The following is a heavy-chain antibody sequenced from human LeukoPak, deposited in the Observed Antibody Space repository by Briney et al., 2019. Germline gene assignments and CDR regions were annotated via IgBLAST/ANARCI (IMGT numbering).Heavy chain of an antibody. D-gene: IGHD4-17*01. CDR2: IYHSGST. V-gene: IGHV4-39*07. CDR1: GGSISTSGYY. CDR3: ASHPIDYEFPPPRYYYYYMDV. Sequence: PSETLSLTCTVSGGSISTSGYYWGWIRQPPGKGLEWIGNIYHSGSTYYNPSLKSRVTISVDTSKNQFSLKLSSVTAADTAVYYCASHPIDYEFPPPRYYYYYMDVWGKGTTVTVSS. J-gene: IGHJ6*03.